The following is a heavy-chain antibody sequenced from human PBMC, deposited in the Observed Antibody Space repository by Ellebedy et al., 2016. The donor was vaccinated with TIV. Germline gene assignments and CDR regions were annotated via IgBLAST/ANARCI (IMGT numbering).Heavy chain of an antibody. CDR2: FNHRGTT. CDR1: GASFSGYY. Sequence: MPSETLSLTCAVYGASFSGYYWSWIRQPPGTELEWIGEFNHRGTTNYNPSLPSRVTMSVDTSKNQFSLKLSSVTAADTAVYYCAGGYSSGWTDYWGQGTLGTVSS. V-gene: IGHV4-34*01. CDR3: AGGYSSGWTDY. D-gene: IGHD6-19*01. J-gene: IGHJ4*02.